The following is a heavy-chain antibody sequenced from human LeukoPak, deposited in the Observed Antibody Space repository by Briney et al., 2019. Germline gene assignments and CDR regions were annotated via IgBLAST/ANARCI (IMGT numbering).Heavy chain of an antibody. CDR3: ATAVVITPFDY. J-gene: IGHJ4*02. CDR1: GYSISSGYY. D-gene: IGHD3-22*01. V-gene: IGHV4-38-2*01. CDR2: IYHSGGS. Sequence: SETLSLTCAVSGYSISSGYYWGWIRQPPGTGLEWIGSIYHSGGSYYNPSLKSRVTISEDTSKNQFSLKLSSMSAADTAVYYCATAVVITPFDYWGQGILVTVSS.